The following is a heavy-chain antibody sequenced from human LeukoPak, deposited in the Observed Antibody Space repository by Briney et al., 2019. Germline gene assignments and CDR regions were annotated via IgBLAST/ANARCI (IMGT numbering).Heavy chain of an antibody. J-gene: IGHJ5*02. CDR2: ISYDGSNK. V-gene: IGHV3-30*03. CDR1: GFTFSSYG. D-gene: IGHD1-7*01. Sequence: GRSLRLSCAASGFTFSSYGMHWVRQAPGKGLEWVAVISYDGSNKYYADSVKGRFTISRDNSKNTLYLQMNSLRAEDTAVYYCARDRSDNWNYLGNNWFDPWGQGTLVTVSS. CDR3: ARDRSDNWNYLGNNWFDP.